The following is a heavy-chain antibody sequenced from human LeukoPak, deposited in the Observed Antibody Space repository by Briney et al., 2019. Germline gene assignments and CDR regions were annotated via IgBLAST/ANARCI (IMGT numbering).Heavy chain of an antibody. CDR2: IYYGGST. V-gene: IGHV4-39*07. CDR1: GGSVSSTHY. J-gene: IGHJ4*02. CDR3: AAESERWLVRS. Sequence: SETLSLTCTVSGGSVSSTHYWGWIRQPPGKGLEWIGSIYYGGSTYYNASLKSRVTISIDTSKNQFSLKLNSVTAADTAVYYCAAESERWLVRSWGQGTLVTVSS. D-gene: IGHD6-19*01.